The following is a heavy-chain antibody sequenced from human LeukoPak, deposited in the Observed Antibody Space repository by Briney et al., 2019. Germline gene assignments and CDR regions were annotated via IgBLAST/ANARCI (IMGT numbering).Heavy chain of an antibody. J-gene: IGHJ1*01. CDR1: GGSLSVYF. CDR2: INHSGSS. D-gene: IGHD5-12*01. CDR3: AREGTVATNWFQH. V-gene: IGHV4-34*01. Sequence: SETVPHIRAVYGGSLSVYFRSWIRQPPGKGLEWIGEINHSGSSNYNPSLKSRVTISMDTSKNQFSLRQNSVTAEDTAVYYCAREGTVATNWFQHGGQGTLVTVSS.